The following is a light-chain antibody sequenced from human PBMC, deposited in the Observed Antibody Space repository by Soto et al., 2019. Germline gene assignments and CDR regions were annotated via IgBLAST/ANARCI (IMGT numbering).Light chain of an antibody. Sequence: QSVLTQPASVSGSPGQSIAISCTGTSSDVGGYNSVSWYQHHPGKAPKLMIYDVSYRPSGVSDRFSGSKSGNTASLTISGLQAEDEADYYCSSYTTSNTRQIVFGTGTKVT. V-gene: IGLV2-14*03. J-gene: IGLJ1*01. CDR2: DVS. CDR3: SSYTTSNTRQIV. CDR1: SSDVGGYNS.